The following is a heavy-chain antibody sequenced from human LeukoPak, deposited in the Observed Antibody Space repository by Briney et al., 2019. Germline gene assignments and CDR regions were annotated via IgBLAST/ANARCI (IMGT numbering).Heavy chain of an antibody. J-gene: IGHJ4*02. CDR2: IYPRDGST. CDR3: ARDQEGFDY. CDR1: GYTFTSNY. Sequence: ASVKVSCKASGYTFTSNYTHWVRQAPGQGLEWMGMIYPRDGSTSYAQKFQGRVTVTRDTSTSTVHMELSGLRSEDTAVYYRARDQEGFDYWGQGTLVTVSS. V-gene: IGHV1-46*01.